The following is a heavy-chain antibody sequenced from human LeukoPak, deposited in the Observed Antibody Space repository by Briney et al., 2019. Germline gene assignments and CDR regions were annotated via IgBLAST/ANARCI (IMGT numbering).Heavy chain of an antibody. CDR2: ISSSSSYI. V-gene: IGHV3-21*01. Sequence: GGSLRLSCAASGFTFSSYSMNWVRQAPGKGLEWVSSISSSSSYIYYADSVKGRFTISRDNAKNSLYLQMNSVRAEDTAVYYCARDGLRVYYGMDVWGQGTTVTVSS. CDR3: ARDGLRVYYGMDV. D-gene: IGHD3-10*01. J-gene: IGHJ6*02. CDR1: GFTFSSYS.